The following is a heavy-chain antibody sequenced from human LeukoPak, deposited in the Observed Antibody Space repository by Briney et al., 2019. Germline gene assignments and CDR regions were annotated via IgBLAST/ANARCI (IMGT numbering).Heavy chain of an antibody. CDR2: ISAYNGNT. J-gene: IGHJ4*02. Sequence: ASVKVSCKASGYTFTSYGISWVRQAPRQGLEWMGWISAYNGNTNYAQKLQGRVTMTTDTSTSTAYMELRSLRSDDTAVYYCARAEVGLALASVDYWGQGTLVTVSS. CDR3: ARAEVGLALASVDY. CDR1: GYTFTSYG. D-gene: IGHD1-26*01. V-gene: IGHV1-18*01.